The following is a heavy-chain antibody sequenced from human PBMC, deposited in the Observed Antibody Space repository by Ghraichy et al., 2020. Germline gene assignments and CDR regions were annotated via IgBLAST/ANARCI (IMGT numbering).Heavy chain of an antibody. J-gene: IGHJ6*02. Sequence: SVKVSCKASGGTFSIYAISWVRQAPGQGLEWMGGIIPIFGTANYAQKFQGRVTITADESTSTAYMELSSLRSEDTAVYYCARSLTNEVLRFWVDGMDVWGQGTTVTVSS. CDR3: ARSLTNEVLRFWVDGMDV. V-gene: IGHV1-69*13. CDR2: IIPIFGTA. D-gene: IGHD3-3*01. CDR1: GGTFSIYA.